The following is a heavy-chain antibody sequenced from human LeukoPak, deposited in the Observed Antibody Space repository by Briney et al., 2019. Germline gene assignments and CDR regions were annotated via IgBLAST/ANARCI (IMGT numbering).Heavy chain of an antibody. D-gene: IGHD3-10*01. CDR3: AKAGSGSYYPLDY. Sequence: GRSLRLSCAASGFTFSSHPMHWVRQAPGKGLEWVGVILYDGSNKYYADSVKGRFTISRDNSKNTLYLQMNSLRAEDTAVYYCAKAGSGSYYPLDYWGQGTLVTVSS. J-gene: IGHJ4*02. V-gene: IGHV3-30*04. CDR1: GFTFSSHP. CDR2: ILYDGSNK.